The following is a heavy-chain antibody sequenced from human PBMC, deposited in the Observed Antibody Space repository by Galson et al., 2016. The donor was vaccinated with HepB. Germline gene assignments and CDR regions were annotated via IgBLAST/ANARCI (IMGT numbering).Heavy chain of an antibody. D-gene: IGHD4-17*01. CDR1: GYTFTNYG. J-gene: IGHJ4*02. V-gene: IGHV1-18*01. CDR2: ISAYNGNT. Sequence: SVKVSCKASGYTFTNYGISWVRQAPGQGFECMGWISAYNGNTNYAQNLQDRVTMTTDTSTSTAYMELRSLTSDDTAMYYCAREGFPSVTTIGVFDYWGPGPLVTVSS. CDR3: AREGFPSVTTIGVFDY.